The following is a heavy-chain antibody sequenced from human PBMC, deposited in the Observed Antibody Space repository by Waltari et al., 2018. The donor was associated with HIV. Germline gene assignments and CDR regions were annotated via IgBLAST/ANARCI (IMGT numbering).Heavy chain of an antibody. CDR2: IHHGGST. Sequence: QVQLQQWGAGLLKPSETLSLTCAVYGGSFTTFRWSWIRQSPGKGLEWIAEIHHGGSTNYNPSLKSRVTISQDTSKNQFSLKVTSVTAADTAVYYCAREPGGYYNSWGQGTLVTVSS. CDR1: GGSFTTFR. D-gene: IGHD3-22*01. CDR3: AREPGGYYNS. J-gene: IGHJ4*02. V-gene: IGHV4-34*01.